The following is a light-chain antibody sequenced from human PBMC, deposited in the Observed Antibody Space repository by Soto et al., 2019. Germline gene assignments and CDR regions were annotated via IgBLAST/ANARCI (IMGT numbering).Light chain of an antibody. Sequence: LTQPPSASGTPGQTVTISCYGSSSNMGSNTVHWFQQFPGTAPKLLIYTNDQRPSGVPDRFSGSNSGTSASLAISGLQSEDEADYYCAVWDDSLNGHVFGAGTKVTVL. CDR2: TND. CDR1: SSNMGSNT. J-gene: IGLJ1*01. V-gene: IGLV1-44*01. CDR3: AVWDDSLNGHV.